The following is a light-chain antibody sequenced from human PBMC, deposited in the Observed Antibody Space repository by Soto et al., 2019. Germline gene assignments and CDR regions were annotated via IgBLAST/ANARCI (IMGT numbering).Light chain of an antibody. CDR1: QGISNY. CDR2: AAS. Sequence: DIQMTQSPSSLSTSVGDRVTITCRASQGISNYLAWYQQKPGEVPKLLIYAASTLQSGVASRFSGSGSGTDFTLTISSLQPEDVATYYCQKYNSAPWTFGQGTKVDIK. J-gene: IGKJ1*01. V-gene: IGKV1-27*01. CDR3: QKYNSAPWT.